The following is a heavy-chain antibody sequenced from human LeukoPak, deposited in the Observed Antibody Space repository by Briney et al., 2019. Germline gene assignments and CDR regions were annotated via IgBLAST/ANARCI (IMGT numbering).Heavy chain of an antibody. CDR1: GLTFSSHA. V-gene: IGHV3-64*02. CDR2: IVSNGGNT. D-gene: IGHD3-3*01. J-gene: IGHJ4*02. CDR3: ARGGYYAASDI. Sequence: GGSLRLSCAASGLTFSSHAMHWVRQAPGKGLEYVSAIVSNGGNTYYADSVRGRFTIPRDNSKDTVYLQMGSLRPEDTAVYYCARGGYYAASDIWGQGALVTASS.